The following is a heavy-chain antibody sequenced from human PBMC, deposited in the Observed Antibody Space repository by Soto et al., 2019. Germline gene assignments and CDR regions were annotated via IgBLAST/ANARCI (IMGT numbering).Heavy chain of an antibody. CDR3: ARDDDHGDNGFDY. Sequence: QVQLVESGGGVVQPGRSLRLSCAASGFTFSRYGMHWVRQAPGKGLEWVAVILDDGSDQNYVDSVKGRFTISRDNSKNSLYLQMNSLRAEDMAVYYCARDDDHGDNGFDYWGQGTLVTVSS. J-gene: IGHJ4*02. D-gene: IGHD4-17*01. V-gene: IGHV3-33*01. CDR2: ILDDGSDQ. CDR1: GFTFSRYG.